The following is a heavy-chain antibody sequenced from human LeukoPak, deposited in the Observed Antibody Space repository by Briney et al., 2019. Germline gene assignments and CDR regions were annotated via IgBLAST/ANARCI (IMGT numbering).Heavy chain of an antibody. CDR2: IYYSGST. J-gene: IGHJ5*02. CDR1: GGSISSYY. Sequence: SETLSLTCTVSGGSISSYYWSWIRQPPGKGLEWIGYIYYSGSTNYNPSLKSRVTISVDTSKNQFSLKLSSVTAADTAVYYCARAPYCDFSSCYTGHNWFDPWGQGTLVTVSS. D-gene: IGHD2-2*02. V-gene: IGHV4-59*01. CDR3: ARAPYCDFSSCYTGHNWFDP.